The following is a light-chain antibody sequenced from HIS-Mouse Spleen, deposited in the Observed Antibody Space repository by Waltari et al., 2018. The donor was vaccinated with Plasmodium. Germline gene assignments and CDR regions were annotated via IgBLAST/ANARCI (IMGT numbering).Light chain of an antibody. V-gene: IGLV2-14*03. CDR2: DVS. CDR3: SSYTSSSTLV. CDR1: SSDVGGYNY. Sequence: QSALTQPASVSGSPGQSITISCTGTSSDVGGYNYVSWYQQHPGKAPKLMIYDVSNRPPGFSHPFSGSNSGNAASLTFSGLQAEDEADYYCSSYTSSSTLVFGGGTKLTVL. J-gene: IGLJ2*01.